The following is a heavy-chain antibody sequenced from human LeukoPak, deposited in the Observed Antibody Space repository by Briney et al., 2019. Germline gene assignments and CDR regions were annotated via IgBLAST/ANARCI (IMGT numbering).Heavy chain of an antibody. J-gene: IGHJ6*03. CDR3: ARCYDFWSGYYYYYMDV. D-gene: IGHD3-3*01. V-gene: IGHV3-48*04. Sequence: GGSLRLSCAASGFTFSSYSMNWVRQAPGKGLEWVSYISSSSSTIYYADSVKGRFTISRDNAKHSLYLQMNSLRAEDTAGYYCARCYDFWSGYYYYYMDVWGKGTTVTVSS. CDR2: ISSSSSTI. CDR1: GFTFSSYS.